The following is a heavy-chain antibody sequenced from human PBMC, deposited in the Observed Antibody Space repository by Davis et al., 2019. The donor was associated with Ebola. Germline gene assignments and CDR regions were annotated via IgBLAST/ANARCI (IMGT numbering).Heavy chain of an antibody. V-gene: IGHV5-51*01. J-gene: IGHJ3*02. CDR3: ASLRRTITGMDDAFDM. CDR2: IYTGDSDT. Sequence: PGGSLRLSCKGSGNSFTNLWIGWVRQMPGKGLEWMGVIYTGDSDTRYSPSFRGQVTISADKSIRTAYLQWSGLKASDTAMYYCASLRRTITGMDDAFDMWGQGTMVTVSS. CDR1: GNSFTNLW. D-gene: IGHD2-8*02.